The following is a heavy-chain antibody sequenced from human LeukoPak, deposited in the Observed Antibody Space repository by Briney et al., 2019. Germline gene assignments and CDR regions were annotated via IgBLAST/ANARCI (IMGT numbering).Heavy chain of an antibody. CDR3: ARVMDHGYSDY. J-gene: IGHJ4*02. V-gene: IGHV4-59*02. CDR1: GGSVSGYY. CDR2: IFYSGST. D-gene: IGHD4/OR15-4a*01. Sequence: SETLSLTCTVSGGSVSGYYWSWIRQPPGKGLELIGYIFYSGSTKYNPSLKSRVTILVDTSQNQFSLKLSSVTAADTAVYYCARVMDHGYSDYWGQGTLVTVSS.